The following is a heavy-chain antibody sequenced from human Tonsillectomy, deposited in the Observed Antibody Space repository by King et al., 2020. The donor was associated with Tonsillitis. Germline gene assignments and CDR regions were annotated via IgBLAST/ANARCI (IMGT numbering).Heavy chain of an antibody. CDR1: GFTFSSFW. V-gene: IGHV3-7*04. CDR2: IKEDGSEK. CDR3: TRDPYDSGGYGAFDR. Sequence: DVQLVESGGGLVQPGGSLRLSCAASGFTFSSFWMTWVRQAPGKGLEWVANIKEDGSEKQYVDSVKGRFNISRDNAKNSLYLQMNSLSAEDTAVYFCTRDPYDSGGYGAFDRWGQGTMVTVSS. D-gene: IGHD3-22*01. J-gene: IGHJ3*02.